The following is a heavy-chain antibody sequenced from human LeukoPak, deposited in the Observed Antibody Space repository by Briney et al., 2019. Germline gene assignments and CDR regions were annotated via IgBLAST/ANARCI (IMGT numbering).Heavy chain of an antibody. V-gene: IGHV1-58*01. CDR3: AAELRNSGSYFNFDY. CDR1: GFTFTSSA. D-gene: IGHD1-26*01. J-gene: IGHJ4*02. CDR2: IVVGSGNT. Sequence: SVKVSCKASGFTFTSSAVQWVRQARGQRLEWIGWIVVGSGNTNYAQKFQERVTITRDMSTSTAYMELSSLRSEDTAVYYCAAELRNSGSYFNFDYWGQGTLVTVSS.